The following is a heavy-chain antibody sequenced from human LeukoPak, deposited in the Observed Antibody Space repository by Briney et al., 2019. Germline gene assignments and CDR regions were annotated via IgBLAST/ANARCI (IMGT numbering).Heavy chain of an antibody. CDR1: GFSFNSDW. CDR3: ARDSQYRSGWYPYYYGMDV. J-gene: IGHJ6*02. Sequence: PGGSLRLSCAASGFSFNSDWMDWVRQAPGKGLEWVAVIWYDGSNKYYADSVKGRFTISRDNSKNTLYLQMNSLRAEDTAVYYCARDSQYRSGWYPYYYGMDVWGQGTTVTVSS. V-gene: IGHV3-33*08. CDR2: IWYDGSNK. D-gene: IGHD6-19*01.